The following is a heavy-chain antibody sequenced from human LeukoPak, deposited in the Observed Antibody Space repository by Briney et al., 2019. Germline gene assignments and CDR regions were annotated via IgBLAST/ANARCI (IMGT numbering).Heavy chain of an antibody. Sequence: SETLSLTCTVSGYSISSGYYWGWIRQPPGKGLEWIGSIYHSGSTYYNPSLKSRVTISVDTSKNQFSLKLSSVTAADTAVYHCARETERSLGYWGQGTLVTVSS. CDR1: GYSISSGYY. D-gene: IGHD1-26*01. CDR3: ARETERSLGY. V-gene: IGHV4-38-2*02. J-gene: IGHJ4*02. CDR2: IYHSGST.